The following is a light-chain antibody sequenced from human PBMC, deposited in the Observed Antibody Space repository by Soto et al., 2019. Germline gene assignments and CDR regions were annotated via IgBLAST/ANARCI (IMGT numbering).Light chain of an antibody. CDR1: QTVRNNY. CDR2: GAS. CDR3: QQYGSSGT. V-gene: IGKV3-20*01. J-gene: IGKJ1*01. Sequence: EIVLTQSPGTLSLSPGERATLSCRASQTVRNNYLAWYQQKPGQAPRLLIYGASNRATGIPDRFSGSGTGTEFTLTIRRLEPEDFAVYYCQQYGSSGTCGQGTKVDIK.